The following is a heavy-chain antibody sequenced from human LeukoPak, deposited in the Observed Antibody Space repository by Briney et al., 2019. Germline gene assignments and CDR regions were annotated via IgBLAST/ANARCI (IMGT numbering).Heavy chain of an antibody. D-gene: IGHD5-12*01. J-gene: IGHJ4*02. V-gene: IGHV1-2*02. CDR3: ARDKSGYDLFDY. CDR1: GYTFTGYY. Sequence: ASVKVSCKASGYTFTGYYMHWVRQAPGQGPEWMGWINPNSGGTNYAQKLQGRVTMTRDTSISTAYMELSRLRSDDTAVYYCARDKSGYDLFDYWGQGTLVTVSS. CDR2: INPNSGGT.